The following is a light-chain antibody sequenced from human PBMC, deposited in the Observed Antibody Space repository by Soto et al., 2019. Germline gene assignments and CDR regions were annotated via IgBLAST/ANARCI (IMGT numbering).Light chain of an antibody. V-gene: IGLV2-14*03. CDR1: SNDVGHFNY. J-gene: IGLJ1*01. CDR2: DVS. CDR3: TSFTTSNTFV. Sequence: QSALAQPASVSGSPGQSITISCTGTSNDVGHFNYVSWFQQHPGKAPNLLIFDVSNWPSGVSDRFSGSKSGNTASLTISGLQPEDEADYYCTSFTTSNTFVFGSGTKLTVL.